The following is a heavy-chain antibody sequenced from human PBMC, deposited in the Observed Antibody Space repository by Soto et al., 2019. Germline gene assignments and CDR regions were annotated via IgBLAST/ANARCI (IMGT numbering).Heavy chain of an antibody. D-gene: IGHD3-10*01. V-gene: IGHV4-59*04. CDR3: ARSGHLFDY. CDR2: MYHSGST. Sequence: SETLSLTCTVSGGSISSYYWSWIRQPPGKGLEWIGYMYHSGSTYYNPSLKSRVTISVDTSRNQFSLKLSSVTAADTAVYYCARSGHLFDYWGQGTLVTVSS. J-gene: IGHJ4*02. CDR1: GGSISSYY.